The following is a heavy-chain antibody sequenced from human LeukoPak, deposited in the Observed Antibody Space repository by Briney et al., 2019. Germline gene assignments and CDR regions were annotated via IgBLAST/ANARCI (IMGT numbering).Heavy chain of an antibody. CDR1: GGSTSSGGYY. J-gene: IGHJ6*02. D-gene: IGHD4-17*01. CDR2: ISYSGST. V-gene: IGHV4-31*03. CDR3: ARDHTLDYGDYYYCLDV. Sequence: SETLSLTCTVSGGSTSSGGYYCSWIRQHPGKGLEWIAYISYSGSTYHKPSLRSRVTISLDTSKNQFSLKLSSVTAADTAVYYCARDHTLDYGDYYYCLDVWGQGTTVTVSS.